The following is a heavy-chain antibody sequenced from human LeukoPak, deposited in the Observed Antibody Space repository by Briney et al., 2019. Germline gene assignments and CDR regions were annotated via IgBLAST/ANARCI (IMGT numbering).Heavy chain of an antibody. J-gene: IGHJ4*02. Sequence: GGSLRLSCAASGFTFSSTWMSWVRQAPGKGLEWVGRIKRKIDGGTTDYAAPVNGRFTISRDDSKNTLYLQMNSLKTEDTAVYYCVTGLGRTDHDYWGQGTLVTVSS. CDR1: GFTFSSTW. D-gene: IGHD1/OR15-1a*01. CDR2: IKRKIDGGTT. V-gene: IGHV3-15*01. CDR3: VTGLGRTDHDY.